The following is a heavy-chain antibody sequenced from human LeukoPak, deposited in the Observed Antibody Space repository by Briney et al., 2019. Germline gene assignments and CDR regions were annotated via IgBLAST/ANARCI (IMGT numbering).Heavy chain of an antibody. D-gene: IGHD3-3*01. V-gene: IGHV3-64*01. Sequence: GGSLRLSCAASGFTFSSYAMHWVRQAPGKGLEYVSAISSNGGSTYYANSVKGRFTISRDNSKNTLYLQMGSLRAEDMAVYYCARAGDFCSGYLQPFDYWGQGTLVTVSS. CDR3: ARAGDFCSGYLQPFDY. CDR1: GFTFSSYA. J-gene: IGHJ4*02. CDR2: ISSNGGST.